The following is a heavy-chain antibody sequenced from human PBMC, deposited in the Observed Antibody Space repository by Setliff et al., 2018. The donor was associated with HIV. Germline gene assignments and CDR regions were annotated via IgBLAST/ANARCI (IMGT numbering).Heavy chain of an antibody. D-gene: IGHD3-16*02. CDR2: IYYTGRT. Sequence: SETLSLTCTVSGGSISTYYWSWIRQAPGRGLEWIGYIYYTGRTNYNPSLKSRVTMSLDSSKKQFSLKLSSVTAADTAVYFCARHQVIPTVIGAFDIWGQGTVVTVSS. CDR1: GGSISTYY. CDR3: ARHQVIPTVIGAFDI. V-gene: IGHV4-59*01. J-gene: IGHJ3*02.